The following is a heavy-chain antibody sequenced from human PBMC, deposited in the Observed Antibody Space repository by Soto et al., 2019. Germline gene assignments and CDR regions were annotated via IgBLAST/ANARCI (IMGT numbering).Heavy chain of an antibody. CDR3: GRGGWGVTTQNYFFYGLDV. CDR1: GFTFSSYA. V-gene: IGHV3-30-3*01. CDR2: ISYDGSNK. D-gene: IGHD4-17*01. J-gene: IGHJ6*02. Sequence: PGGSLRLSCAASGFTFSSYAMHWVRQAPGKGLEWVAVISYDGSNKYYADSVKGRFTISRDNSKNTLYLQMNSLRDEETAVYYCGRGGWGVTTQNYFFYGLDVWGQGTTVTVSS.